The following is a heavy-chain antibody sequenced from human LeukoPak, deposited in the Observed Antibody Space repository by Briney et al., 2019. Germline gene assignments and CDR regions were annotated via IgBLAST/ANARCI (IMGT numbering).Heavy chain of an antibody. J-gene: IGHJ5*02. Sequence: PSETLSLTCTVSGGSISSYYYWSWIRQPPGKGLEWIGYFYDSGSTNYNPSLKSRVTISVDTSKNQFSLKLSSVTAADTAVYYCARSYGRYNWFDPWGQGTLVTVSS. D-gene: IGHD1-14*01. CDR2: FYDSGST. CDR1: GGSISSYYY. V-gene: IGHV4-59*01. CDR3: ARSYGRYNWFDP.